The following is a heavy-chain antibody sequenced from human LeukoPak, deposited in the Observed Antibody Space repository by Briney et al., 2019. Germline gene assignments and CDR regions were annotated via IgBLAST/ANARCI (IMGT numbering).Heavy chain of an antibody. D-gene: IGHD6-13*01. V-gene: IGHV3-74*01. CDR3: ARDIYSAAAGRSFDY. Sequence: GGSLRLSCAASGFTFSSYWMHWVRHAPGKGLVWVSRINSDGSSTSYADSVKGRFTISRDNAKNTLYLQMNSLRAEGTAVYYCARDIYSAAAGRSFDYWGQGTLVTVSS. CDR2: INSDGSST. CDR1: GFTFSSYW. J-gene: IGHJ4*02.